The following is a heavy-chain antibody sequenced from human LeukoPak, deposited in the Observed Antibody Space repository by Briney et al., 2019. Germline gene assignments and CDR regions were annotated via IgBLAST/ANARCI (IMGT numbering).Heavy chain of an antibody. V-gene: IGHV3-21*01. CDR1: GFTFSSYS. Sequence: GGSLRLSCAASGFTFSSYSMNWVRQAAGKGVEWVSSISSSSSYIYYADSVKGRFTISRDNAKNSLYLQMNSLRAEDTAVYYCARDNWIQLWLRAGMDVWGQGTTVTVSS. CDR2: ISSSSSYI. D-gene: IGHD5-18*01. J-gene: IGHJ6*02. CDR3: ARDNWIQLWLRAGMDV.